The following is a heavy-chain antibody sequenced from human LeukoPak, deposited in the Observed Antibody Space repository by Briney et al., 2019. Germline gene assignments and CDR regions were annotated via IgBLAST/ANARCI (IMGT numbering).Heavy chain of an antibody. D-gene: IGHD4-23*01. V-gene: IGHV3-23*01. Sequence: GGSLRLSCAASGFTFSSYAMSWVRQAPGKGLEWVSAISGSGGSTYYADSVKGRFNISRDNSKNTLYLQMNSLRAEDTAVYYCRIGGSPGYYYSYTDVWGNGKTVTVSS. CDR1: GFTFSSYA. J-gene: IGHJ6*03. CDR2: ISGSGGST. CDR3: RIGGSPGYYYSYTDV.